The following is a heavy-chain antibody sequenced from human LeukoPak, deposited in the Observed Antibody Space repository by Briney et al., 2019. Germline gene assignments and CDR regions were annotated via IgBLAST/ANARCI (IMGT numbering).Heavy chain of an antibody. V-gene: IGHV1-46*01. CDR3: ARIRDGYNDAYDL. CDR1: GYTFSNYY. D-gene: IGHD5-24*01. CDR2: INPSGGSR. J-gene: IGHJ3*01. Sequence: ASVKVSCKASGYTFSNYYIHWVRQAPGQGLEWMGIINPSGGSRSYAQKFQGRLTVTRDTSTSTVYMELSSLRSEDTAVYYCARIRDGYNDAYDLWGQGTVVTVPS.